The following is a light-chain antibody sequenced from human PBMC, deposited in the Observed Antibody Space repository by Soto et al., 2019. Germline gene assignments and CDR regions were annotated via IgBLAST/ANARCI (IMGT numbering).Light chain of an antibody. CDR1: QSVSSY. CDR2: DAS. V-gene: IGKV3-11*01. CDR3: QQRSNWPPEGT. Sequence: EIVLTPSPATLSLSPGERATLSCRASQSVSSYLAWYQQKPGQAPRLLIYDASNRATGIPARFSGSGSGTDFTLTISSLEPEDFAVYYCQQRSNWPPEGTFGQGTKVDIK. J-gene: IGKJ1*01.